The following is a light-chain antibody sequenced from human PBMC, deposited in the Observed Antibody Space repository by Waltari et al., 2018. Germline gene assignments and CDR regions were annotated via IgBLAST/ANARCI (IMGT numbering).Light chain of an antibody. CDR1: QSISSY. Sequence: DIQMTQSLSSLSASVGDRVPITCRASQSISSYLNWYQQKPGKAPKLLIYAASSLQGGVPSRFSGSGSGTDFTLTISSLQPEDFATYYCQQSCSTPLTFGPGTKVEIK. CDR2: AAS. CDR3: QQSCSTPLT. J-gene: IGKJ3*01. V-gene: IGKV1-39*01.